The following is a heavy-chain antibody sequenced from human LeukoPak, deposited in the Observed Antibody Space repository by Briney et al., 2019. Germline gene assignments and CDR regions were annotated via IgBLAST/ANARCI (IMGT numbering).Heavy chain of an antibody. Sequence: SETQSLTCTVSGGSISSSSYYWGWIRQPPGKGLEWIGSIYYSGSTYYNPSLKSRVTISVDTSKNQFSLTLSSVTAADTAVYYCASVKRHRNNFYGSGSLGWFDPWGQGTLVTVSS. CDR3: ASVKRHRNNFYGSGSLGWFDP. D-gene: IGHD3-10*01. CDR1: GGSISSSSYY. J-gene: IGHJ5*02. CDR2: IYYSGST. V-gene: IGHV4-39*01.